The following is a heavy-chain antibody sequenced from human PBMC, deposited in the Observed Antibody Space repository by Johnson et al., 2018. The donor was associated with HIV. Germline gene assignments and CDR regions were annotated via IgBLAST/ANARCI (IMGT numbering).Heavy chain of an antibody. CDR2: LYSTGNT. CDR3: ARAGEWEPTDDAFDI. D-gene: IGHD1-26*01. V-gene: IGHV3-53*01. J-gene: IGHJ3*02. Sequence: RLVESGGGLIQPGGSLRLSCAASGFSVSSNYMNWVRQAPGKGLEWVSLLYSTGNTVYAASVKGRFTVSRDNSKNTVYLQMSSLTADGTAVYYCARAGEWEPTDDAFDIWGQGTMVTVSS. CDR1: GFSVSSNY.